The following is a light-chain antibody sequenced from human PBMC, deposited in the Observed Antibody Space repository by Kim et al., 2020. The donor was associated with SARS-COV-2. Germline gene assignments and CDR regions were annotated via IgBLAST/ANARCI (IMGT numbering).Light chain of an antibody. CDR2: GAS. Sequence: SPGERATRPCRARQSISSSLAWYQQKPGQAPRVLIYGASARATGIPARFSGSGSGTEFTLTISNLQSEDFAVYYCQQYAYWRAFGQGTRLEIK. V-gene: IGKV3-15*01. J-gene: IGKJ5*01. CDR1: QSISSS. CDR3: QQYAYWRA.